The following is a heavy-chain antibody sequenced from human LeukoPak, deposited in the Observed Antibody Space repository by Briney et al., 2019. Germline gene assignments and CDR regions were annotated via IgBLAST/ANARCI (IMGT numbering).Heavy chain of an antibody. CDR2: IDPSDSDT. J-gene: IGHJ4*02. CDR1: GYSFTSYW. D-gene: IGHD5-18*01. V-gene: IGHV5-51*01. Sequence: GESLKISCKASGYSFTSYWIGWGRHMPGKGREWMGIIDPSDSDTRYTPSFQGQVTISADRSLSTAYLQWYSLEASDTAMYYCARQTAMGRSGDYWGQGTLVTVSS. CDR3: ARQTAMGRSGDY.